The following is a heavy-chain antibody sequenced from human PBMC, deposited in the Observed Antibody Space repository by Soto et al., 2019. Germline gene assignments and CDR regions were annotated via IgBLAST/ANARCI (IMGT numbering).Heavy chain of an antibody. CDR2: ISDDGTQK. CDR3: AQDRADSWCFDQ. J-gene: IGHJ4*02. V-gene: IGHV3-30*18. Sequence: QVQLVESGGGVVQPGRSLRLSCAASGFTFSSYGMHWVRQAQGKGLEWVAFISDDGTQKYYADSVKGRFTISRDDSKNTLYMQMNSLTSDDTAVFYCAQDRADSWCFDQWGQGALVTVSS. D-gene: IGHD6-13*01. CDR1: GFTFSSYG.